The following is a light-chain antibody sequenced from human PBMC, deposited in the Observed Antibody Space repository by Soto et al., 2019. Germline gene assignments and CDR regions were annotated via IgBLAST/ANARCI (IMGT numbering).Light chain of an antibody. CDR3: QQRSNCL. J-gene: IGKJ5*01. Sequence: EIVMTQSPASLSVSPGERATLSCRASQSVSSNLAWYQQKPGQAPRLLIYDASNRATGIPARFSGSGSGTDFTLTISSLEPEDFAVYYCQQRSNCLFGQGTRLEIK. CDR1: QSVSSN. V-gene: IGKV3-11*01. CDR2: DAS.